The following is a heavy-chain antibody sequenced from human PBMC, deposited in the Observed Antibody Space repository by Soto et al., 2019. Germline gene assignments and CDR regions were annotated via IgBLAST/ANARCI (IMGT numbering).Heavy chain of an antibody. Sequence: QVQLQASGPGLVKPSDTLSLTCTVSGDSIGTYNWGWIRQPPGKRLEWIGYIYSNGGTSYNPALKRTVTNSADTSTKQFPLRLSSVNAADTAVDYCVRQGIGALHGLVDVWGQGTTVTVSS. CDR2: IYSNGGT. CDR3: VRQGIGALHGLVDV. D-gene: IGHD1-26*01. CDR1: GDSIGTYN. J-gene: IGHJ6*02. V-gene: IGHV4-59*08.